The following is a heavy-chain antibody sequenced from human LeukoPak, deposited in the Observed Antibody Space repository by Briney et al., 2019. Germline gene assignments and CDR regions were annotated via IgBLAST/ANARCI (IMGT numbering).Heavy chain of an antibody. D-gene: IGHD4-17*01. CDR2: IYYSGST. V-gene: IGHV4-59*11. Sequence: SETLSLTCTVSGGSISSHYWSWIRQPPGKGLEWIGYIYYSGSTNYNPSLKSRVTISVDTSKNQFSLKLSSVTAADTAVYYCARGAAFYGRYYYYYMDVWGKGTTVTASS. J-gene: IGHJ6*03. CDR3: ARGAAFYGRYYYYYMDV. CDR1: GGSISSHY.